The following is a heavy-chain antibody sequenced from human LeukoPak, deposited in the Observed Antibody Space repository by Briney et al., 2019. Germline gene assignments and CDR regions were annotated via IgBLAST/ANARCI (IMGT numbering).Heavy chain of an antibody. CDR1: GGPFSDYY. Sequence: SETLSLTCAVYGGPFSDYYWSWIRQPPGKGLEWIGEINHSGSTSYNPSLKSRVTISIDTSKNQFSLKLSSVTAADTAVYYCARQLRDRLGRFDYWGQGTLVNVSS. CDR3: ARQLRDRLGRFDY. V-gene: IGHV4-34*01. D-gene: IGHD1-26*01. J-gene: IGHJ4*02. CDR2: INHSGST.